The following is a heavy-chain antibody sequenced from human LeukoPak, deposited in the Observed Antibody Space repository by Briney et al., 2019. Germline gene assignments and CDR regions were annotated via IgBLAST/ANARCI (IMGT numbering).Heavy chain of an antibody. CDR3: ARDHQTFDY. CDR1: GASISSGPYY. CDR2: IYHTGNT. Sequence: PSETLSLTCNVSGASISSGPYYWSWIRQPPGKGLQFIRYIYHTGNTNYNPSLKSRVRMSLDTSKNQFFLSLSSVTAADTAVYYCARDHQTFDYSGQGTLVTVSS. V-gene: IGHV4-30-4*01. J-gene: IGHJ4*02. D-gene: IGHD2-2*01.